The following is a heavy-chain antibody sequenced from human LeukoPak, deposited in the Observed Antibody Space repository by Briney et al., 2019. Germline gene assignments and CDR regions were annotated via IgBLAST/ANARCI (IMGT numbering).Heavy chain of an antibody. CDR2: ISSSSSYI. Sequence: GGSLRLSCAASGFTFSSYSMNWVRQAPGKGLEWVSSISSSSSYIYYADSVKGRFTISRDNAKNSLYLQMNSLRAEDTAVYYCARDKRITMVRGVIAPNDYWGQGTLVTVSS. CDR1: GFTFSSYS. J-gene: IGHJ4*02. V-gene: IGHV3-21*01. D-gene: IGHD3-10*01. CDR3: ARDKRITMVRGVIAPNDY.